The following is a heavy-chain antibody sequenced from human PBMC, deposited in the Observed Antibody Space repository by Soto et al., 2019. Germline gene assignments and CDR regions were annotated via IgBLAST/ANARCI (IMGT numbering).Heavy chain of an antibody. Sequence: QVQLVESGGGVVQPGGSLRLSCAASGLTFSNYGMHWVRQAPGKGLEWVADITKNGRNKDYADSVKGRLAISRDNSKNTLELQMNCLRVEYTAMYYCVRCNGDDCYSPFDYWRHGTLVTVSS. D-gene: IGHD2-8*01. CDR1: GLTFSNYG. V-gene: IGHV3-30*03. CDR2: ITKNGRNK. J-gene: IGHJ4*01. CDR3: VRCNGDDCYSPFDY.